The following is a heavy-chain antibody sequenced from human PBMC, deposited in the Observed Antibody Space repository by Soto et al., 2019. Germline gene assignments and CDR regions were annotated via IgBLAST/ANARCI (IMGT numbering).Heavy chain of an antibody. V-gene: IGHV1-8*01. CDR3: ARVPFVNFVDSVPFDY. CDR2: VNPNSGNT. Sequence: VQLLQSGAEVKKPGASVKVSCKTSGFTFTSYDINWVRQAPGQGLEWLGWVNPNSGNTDYAQKFQGRVIMTRNTSITTADMELSSLRSEDTAVYYCARVPFVNFVDSVPFDYWGQGTLVTVSS. J-gene: IGHJ4*02. CDR1: GFTFTSYD. D-gene: IGHD4-17*01.